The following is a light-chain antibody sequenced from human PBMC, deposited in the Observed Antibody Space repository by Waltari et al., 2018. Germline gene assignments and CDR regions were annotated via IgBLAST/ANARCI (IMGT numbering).Light chain of an antibody. CDR2: DVS. Sequence: QSALTQPASVSGSPGQSLTIPCTGVSSHFGDYNSVSWYQQLPGKAPKLMILDVSNRPSGVSIRFSGSKSGNTASLTISGLRTEDEADYYCSSFTRGSTHVIFGGGTRLTVL. CDR3: SSFTRGSTHVI. J-gene: IGLJ2*01. V-gene: IGLV2-14*03. CDR1: SSHFGDYNS.